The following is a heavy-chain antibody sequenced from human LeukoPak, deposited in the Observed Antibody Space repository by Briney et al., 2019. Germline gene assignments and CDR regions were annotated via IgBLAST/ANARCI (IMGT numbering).Heavy chain of an antibody. CDR1: GGSLSFYYW. Sequence: PSETLSLTCGVSGGSLSFYYWSWVRQPPGKGLEWIGEIYHSGSTNYNPSLKSRVTISVDKSKNQFSLKLSSVTAADTAVYYCARDRESSGAFDIWGQGTMVTVSS. CDR2: IYHSGST. J-gene: IGHJ3*02. V-gene: IGHV4-4*02. CDR3: ARDRESSGAFDI. D-gene: IGHD1-14*01.